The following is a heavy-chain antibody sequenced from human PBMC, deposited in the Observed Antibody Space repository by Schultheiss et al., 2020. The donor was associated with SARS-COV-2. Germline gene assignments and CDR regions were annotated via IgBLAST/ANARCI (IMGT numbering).Heavy chain of an antibody. Sequence: SQTLSLTCTVSGGSISSYYWSWIRQPPGKGLEWIGYIYYSGSTNYNPSLKSRVTISVDTSKNQFSLKLSSVTAADTAVYYCARGSPPFYGSGSYDYWGQGTLVTVSS. CDR3: ARGSPPFYGSGSYDY. J-gene: IGHJ4*02. D-gene: IGHD3-10*01. CDR1: GGSISSYY. CDR2: IYYSGST. V-gene: IGHV4-59*12.